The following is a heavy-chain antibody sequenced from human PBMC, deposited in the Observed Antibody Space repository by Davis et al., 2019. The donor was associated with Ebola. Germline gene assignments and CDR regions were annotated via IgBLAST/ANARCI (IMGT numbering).Heavy chain of an antibody. CDR3: AREPSMYYGMDV. CDR2: IFPGDSDT. Sequence: GESLKISCKGSGYSFSSYWIGWVRQMPGKGLEWMGIIFPGDSDTRYSPSFQGQVTISADRSINTAYLQWDSLKASDTATYYCAREPSMYYGMDVWGQGTTVTVSS. V-gene: IGHV5-51*01. J-gene: IGHJ6*02. CDR1: GYSFSSYW.